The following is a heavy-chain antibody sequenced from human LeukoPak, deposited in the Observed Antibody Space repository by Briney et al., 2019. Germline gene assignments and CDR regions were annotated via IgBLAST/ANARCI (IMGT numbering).Heavy chain of an antibody. CDR3: ARGTSGYSYGYFDY. J-gene: IGHJ4*02. Sequence: SETLSLTCTVYGGPFSGYYWTWIRQPPGKGLEWIGEINHSGSTTYNPSLKSRVTISVDTSKNQFSLKVSSVTAADTAVYYCARGTSGYSYGYFDYWGQGTLVTVSS. CDR1: GGPFSGYY. V-gene: IGHV4-34*01. D-gene: IGHD5-18*01. CDR2: INHSGST.